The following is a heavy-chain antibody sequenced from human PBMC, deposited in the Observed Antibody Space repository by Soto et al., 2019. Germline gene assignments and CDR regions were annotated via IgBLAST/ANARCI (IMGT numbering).Heavy chain of an antibody. CDR1: GLTFSSYV. D-gene: IGHD3-22*01. J-gene: IGHJ5*02. V-gene: IGHV3-23*01. Sequence: GGSLRLSCAASGLTFSSYVMSWVRQAPGKGLEWVSAISGSGGRTYYADSVKGRFTISRDNSKNTLYLQMNSLRAEDTAVYYCAKDRDYYDSSGYFNWFDPWGQGTLVTVSS. CDR3: AKDRDYYDSSGYFNWFDP. CDR2: ISGSGGRT.